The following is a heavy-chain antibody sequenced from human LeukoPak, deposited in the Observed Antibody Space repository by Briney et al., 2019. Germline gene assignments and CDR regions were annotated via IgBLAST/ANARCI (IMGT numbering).Heavy chain of an antibody. V-gene: IGHV4-39*07. Sequence: SETLSLTCTVSGGSISSSSYYWGWIRQPPGKGLEWIGSIYYSGSTYYNPSLKSRVTISVDTSKNQFSLKLSSVTAADTAVYYCARAQHPNYYDSSGYEDWGQGTLVTVSS. CDR2: IYYSGST. CDR1: GGSISSSSYY. J-gene: IGHJ4*02. D-gene: IGHD3-22*01. CDR3: ARAQHPNYYDSSGYED.